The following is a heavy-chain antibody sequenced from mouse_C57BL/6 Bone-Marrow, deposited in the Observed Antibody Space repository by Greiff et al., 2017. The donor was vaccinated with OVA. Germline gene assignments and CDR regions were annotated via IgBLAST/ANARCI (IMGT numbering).Heavy chain of an antibody. CDR1: GFTFSSYA. D-gene: IGHD4-1*02. CDR3: LNSFFAY. CDR2: ISDGGSYT. J-gene: IGHJ3*01. Sequence: EVHLVESGGGLVKPGGSLKLSCAASGFTFSSYAMSWVRQTPEKRLEWVATISDGGSYTYYPDNVKGRFTISRDNAKNNLYLQMSHLKSEDTAMYYCLNSFFAYWGQGTLVTVSA. V-gene: IGHV5-4*01.